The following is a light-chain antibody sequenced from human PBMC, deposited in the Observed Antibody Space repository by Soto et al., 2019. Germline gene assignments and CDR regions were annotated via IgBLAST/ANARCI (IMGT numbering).Light chain of an antibody. CDR2: HAS. Sequence: DIQMTQSPSTLSASVGDRVTITCRASQFISSWLAWYQQKPGKVPKLLIFHASNLESGVPSTFSGSGSGTEFTLTISSLQPDDFATYYCQQYNSYPWTFGQGTKVDIK. CDR3: QQYNSYPWT. V-gene: IGKV1-5*01. CDR1: QFISSW. J-gene: IGKJ1*01.